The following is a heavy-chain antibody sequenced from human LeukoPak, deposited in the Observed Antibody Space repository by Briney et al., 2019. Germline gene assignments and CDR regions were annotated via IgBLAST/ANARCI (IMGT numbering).Heavy chain of an antibody. Sequence: SETLSLTCTVSGGSISSYYWSWIRQPAGRGLEWIGHIYSTGTTNYNPSLKSRVTMSVDTSKDQFSLKLSSVTAADMAVYYCARGRGEGRGIAMIRGVRAPSYNWFDPWGHGTLVTVSS. CDR1: GGSISSYY. J-gene: IGHJ5*02. D-gene: IGHD3-10*01. CDR2: IYSTGTT. CDR3: ARGRGEGRGIAMIRGVRAPSYNWFDP. V-gene: IGHV4-4*07.